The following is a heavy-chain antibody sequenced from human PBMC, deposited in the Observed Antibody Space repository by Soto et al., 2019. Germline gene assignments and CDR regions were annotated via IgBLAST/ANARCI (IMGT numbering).Heavy chain of an antibody. CDR3: ASFIFQCSGDSCYQN. V-gene: IGHV6-1*01. Sequence: SQTLSLTGAISGDSVSRNTAAWNWIRQSPERGLEWLGRTYYRSKWYSDYAVSVKGRMTITPDTSKNQFSLQLNSVTPDDTAVYYCASFIFQCSGDSCYQNWGQADLVTVSS. CDR2: TYYRSKWYS. CDR1: GDSVSRNTAA. J-gene: IGHJ4*02. D-gene: IGHD2-15*01.